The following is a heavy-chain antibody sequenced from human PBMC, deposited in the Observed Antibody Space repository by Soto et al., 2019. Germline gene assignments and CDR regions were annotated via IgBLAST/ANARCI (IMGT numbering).Heavy chain of an antibody. CDR3: ARDSPHESSSHDY. V-gene: IGHV3-33*01. Sequence: QVQLVESGGGVVQPGRSLRLSCAASGFTFSSYGMHWVRQAPGKGLEWVAVIWYDGSNKYYADSVKGRFTISRDNSKNTLYLQMNSLRAEDTAVYYCARDSPHESSSHDYWGQGTLVTVSS. CDR2: IWYDGSNK. J-gene: IGHJ4*02. CDR1: GFTFSSYG. D-gene: IGHD6-6*01.